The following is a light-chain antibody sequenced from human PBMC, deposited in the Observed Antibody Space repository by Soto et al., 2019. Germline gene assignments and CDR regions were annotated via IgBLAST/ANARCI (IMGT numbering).Light chain of an antibody. CDR3: AAWDDSLNAWI. Sequence: QSVLTQPPSASATPGQRVTISCSGSSSNIGSTTVYWYQQLPGTAPKLLIYSNNQRPSGVPDRFSGSQSGTSASPAISGLQSEDEADYYCAAWDDSLNAWIFGGGTKLTVL. J-gene: IGLJ2*01. V-gene: IGLV1-44*01. CDR2: SNN. CDR1: SSNIGSTT.